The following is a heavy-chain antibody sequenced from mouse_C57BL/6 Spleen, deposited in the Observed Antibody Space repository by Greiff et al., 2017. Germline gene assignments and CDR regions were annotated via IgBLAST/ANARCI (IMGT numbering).Heavy chain of an antibody. V-gene: IGHV1-52*01. CDR2: IDPSDSET. CDR1: GYTFTSYW. Sequence: VKLQQPGAELVRPGSSVKLSCKASGYTFTSYWMHWVKHRPIPGLEWIGNIDPSDSETHYNQKFKDKATLTVDKSSSTAYMQLSSLTSEDSAVYYCARDYSNSYFDYWGQGTTLTVSS. J-gene: IGHJ2*01. CDR3: ARDYSNSYFDY. D-gene: IGHD2-5*01.